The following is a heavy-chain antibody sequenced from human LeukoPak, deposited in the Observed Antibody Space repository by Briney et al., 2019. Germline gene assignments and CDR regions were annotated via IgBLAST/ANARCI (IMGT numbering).Heavy chain of an antibody. V-gene: IGHV4-39*07. D-gene: IGHD3-3*01. CDR1: GGSISSNTYY. CDR3: ARGVYDFWSGYYVDY. CDR2: IYHSGST. J-gene: IGHJ4*02. Sequence: PSETLSLTCTVSGGSISSNTYYWGWIRQPPGKGLEWIGSIYHSGSTYYNPSLKSRVTISVDRSKNQFSLKLSSVTAADTAVYYCARGVYDFWSGYYVDYWGQGTLVTVSS.